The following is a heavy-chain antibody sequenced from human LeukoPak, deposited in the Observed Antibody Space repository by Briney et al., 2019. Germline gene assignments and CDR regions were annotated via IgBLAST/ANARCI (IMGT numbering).Heavy chain of an antibody. V-gene: IGHV4-59*08. J-gene: IGHJ4*02. CDR3: ARGPPVGATPFDY. CDR1: GGSISSYY. D-gene: IGHD1-26*01. CDR2: IYYSGST. Sequence: ETLSLTCTVSGGSISSYYWSWIRQPPGKGLEWIGYIYYSGSTNYNPSLKSRVTISVDTSKNQFSLKLSSVTAADTAVYYCARGPPVGATPFDYWGQGTLVTVSS.